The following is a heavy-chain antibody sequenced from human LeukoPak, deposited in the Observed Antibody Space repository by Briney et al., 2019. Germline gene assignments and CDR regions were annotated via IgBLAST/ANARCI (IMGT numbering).Heavy chain of an antibody. CDR2: IWFDGSNK. J-gene: IGHJ4*02. CDR1: GFTFSNYD. V-gene: IGHV3-33*01. D-gene: IGHD3-10*01. Sequence: PGRSLRLSCAASGFTFSNYDMHWVRQAPGKGLEWVAVIWFDGSNKFYADSVKGRFTISRDNANNSLYLQMNSLRAEDTAVYYCARGWGEGGQGTLVTVSS. CDR3: ARGWGE.